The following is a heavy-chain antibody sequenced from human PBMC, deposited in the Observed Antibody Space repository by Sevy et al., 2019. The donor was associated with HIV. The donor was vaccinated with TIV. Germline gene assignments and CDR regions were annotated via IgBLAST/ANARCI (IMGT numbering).Heavy chain of an antibody. J-gene: IGHJ3*02. CDR2: IKSKMNGRAA. D-gene: IGHD1-26*01. V-gene: IGHV3-15*07. CDR3: STPRLGASWSTFDI. CDR1: GFPFKNAW. Sequence: GGSLRLSCTVSGFPFKNAWMHWVRQAPGRGLEWVGGIKSKMNGRAAKYSAPVKGRFSITRDNSKNTVYLQMNSLKTEDTSVYYGSTPRLGASWSTFDIWGQGTMVTVSS.